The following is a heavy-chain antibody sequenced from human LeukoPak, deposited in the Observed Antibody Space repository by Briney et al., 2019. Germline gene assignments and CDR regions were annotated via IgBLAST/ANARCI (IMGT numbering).Heavy chain of an antibody. CDR3: SGGYCSSTSCLYDY. CDR1: GGTFSSYA. Sequence: ASVKVSCKASGGTFSSYAINWVRQAPGQGLEWMGRIIPILGIANYAQKFQGRVTITADKSTSTAYMELSSLRSEDTAVYYCSGGYCSSTSCLYDYWGQGTLVTVSS. V-gene: IGHV1-69*04. CDR2: IIPILGIA. D-gene: IGHD2-2*01. J-gene: IGHJ4*02.